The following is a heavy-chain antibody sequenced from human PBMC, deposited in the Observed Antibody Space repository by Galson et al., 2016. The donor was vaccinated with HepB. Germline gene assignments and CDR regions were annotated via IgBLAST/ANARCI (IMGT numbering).Heavy chain of an antibody. CDR1: GFTVSNNY. V-gene: IGHV3-66*01. J-gene: IGHJ5*02. CDR3: AGNRHCSGGSCYGA. CDR2: IYSGGST. Sequence: SLRLSCAASGFTVSNNYMRWVRQAPGKGLEWVSLIYSGGSTYYADSVKGRFTISRDSSTNTLYLQMNSRRAEDTAVYYCAGNRHCSGGSCYGAWGQGTLVTVSS. D-gene: IGHD2-15*01.